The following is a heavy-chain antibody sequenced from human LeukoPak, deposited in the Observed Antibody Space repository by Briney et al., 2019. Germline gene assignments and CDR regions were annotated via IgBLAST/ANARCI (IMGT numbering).Heavy chain of an antibody. J-gene: IGHJ4*02. D-gene: IGHD3-10*01. CDR3: ARTRYYYNSRSYGAPYYFDY. CDR2: VYYSGST. CDR1: GGSISSDTYY. Sequence: SETLSLTCTVSGGSISSDTYYWGWIRQPPGKGLEWIGSVYYSGSTYYNPSLKSRVTISVDTSKNQFSLKLSSVTAADTAVYYCARTRYYYNSRSYGAPYYFDYWGQGTLVTVSS. V-gene: IGHV4-39*01.